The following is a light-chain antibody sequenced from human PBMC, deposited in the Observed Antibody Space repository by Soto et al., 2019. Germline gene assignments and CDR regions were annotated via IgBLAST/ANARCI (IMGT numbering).Light chain of an antibody. J-gene: IGLJ2*01. CDR2: LNNDGSH. Sequence: QLVLTKSPSASASLGASVKLTCTLTSGHSSYAIAWHQQQPEKGPRYLMKLNNDGSHSKGDGIPDRFSGSSSGAERYLTISSLQSEDEADYYCQTWGSGIRVVFGAGTKLTVL. CDR1: SGHSSYA. CDR3: QTWGSGIRVV. V-gene: IGLV4-69*01.